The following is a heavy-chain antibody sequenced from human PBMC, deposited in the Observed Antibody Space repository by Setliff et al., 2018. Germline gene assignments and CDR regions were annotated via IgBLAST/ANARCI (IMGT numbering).Heavy chain of an antibody. V-gene: IGHV4-39*01. CDR1: GASLSSGTYY. J-gene: IGHJ4*02. CDR2: IYYRGDT. D-gene: IGHD1-1*01. Sequence: SETLSLTCTVSGASLSSGTYYWGWIRQPPGKGLEWIGRIYYRGDTYYNASLKGRLTISVDTAQNQFSLRLTSVTAADTAVYYCARTGTYRYFGYWGQGALVTVS. CDR3: ARTGTYRYFGY.